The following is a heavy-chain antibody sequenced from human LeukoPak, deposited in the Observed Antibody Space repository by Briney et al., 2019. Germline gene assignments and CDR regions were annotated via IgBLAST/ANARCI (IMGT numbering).Heavy chain of an antibody. D-gene: IGHD5-24*01. V-gene: IGHV4-39*01. CDR2: IYCSGST. J-gene: IGHJ4*02. CDR1: GGSISSSSYY. Sequence: SETLSLTCTVSGGSISSSSYYWGWIRQPPGKGLEWIGSIYCSGSTYYNPSLKSRVTISVDTSKNQFSLKLSSVTAADTAVYYCARHEGDGYSHFDYWGQGTLVTVSS. CDR3: ARHEGDGYSHFDY.